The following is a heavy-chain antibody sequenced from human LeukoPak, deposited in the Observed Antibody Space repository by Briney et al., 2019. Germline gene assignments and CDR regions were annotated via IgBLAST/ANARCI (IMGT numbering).Heavy chain of an antibody. Sequence: SETLSLTCTVSGGSISSGGHYWSWIRQHPGKGLEWIGYIYYSGSTYYNPSLKSRVTISVDTSKNQFSLKLSSVTAADAAVYYCARVAKMATIVYAFDIWGQGTMVTVSS. D-gene: IGHD5-24*01. CDR2: IYYSGST. CDR3: ARVAKMATIVYAFDI. J-gene: IGHJ3*02. CDR1: GGSISSGGHY. V-gene: IGHV4-31*03.